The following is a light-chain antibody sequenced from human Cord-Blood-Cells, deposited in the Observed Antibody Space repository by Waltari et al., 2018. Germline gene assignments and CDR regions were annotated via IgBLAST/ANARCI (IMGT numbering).Light chain of an antibody. V-gene: IGKV3-20*01. CDR3: QQYGSSLTWT. J-gene: IGKJ1*01. Sequence: EIVLTQSQGTLSLSPGERATLSCRASQSVNSSDLAGYQQKPGQAPRLLIYGASSWATCIPDRFSCSGSGTDCPLTISRLEPEDFVVDYCQQYGSSLTWTFGQGTKVEIK. CDR1: QSVNSSD. CDR2: GAS.